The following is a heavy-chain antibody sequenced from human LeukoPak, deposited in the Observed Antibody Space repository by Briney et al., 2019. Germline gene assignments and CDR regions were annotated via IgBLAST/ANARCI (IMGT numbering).Heavy chain of an antibody. V-gene: IGHV4-39*01. CDR3: ARHLRLRWSRVGFDY. Sequence: PPETLSLTCTVSGGSISSSSYYWGWIRQPPGKGPEWIGSIYYSGSTYYNPSLKSRVTISVDTSKNQFSLKLSSVTAADTAVYYCARHLRLRWSRVGFDYWGQGTLVTVSS. CDR2: IYYSGST. CDR1: GGSISSSSYY. J-gene: IGHJ4*02. D-gene: IGHD4-23*01.